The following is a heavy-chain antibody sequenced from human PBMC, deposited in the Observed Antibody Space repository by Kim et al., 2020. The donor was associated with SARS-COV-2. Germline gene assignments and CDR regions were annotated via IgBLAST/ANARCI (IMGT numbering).Heavy chain of an antibody. CDR2: ISAYNGNT. CDR1: GYTFTSYG. Sequence: ASVKVSCKASGYTFTSYGISWVRQAPGQGLEWMGWISAYNGNTNYAQKLQGRVTMTTDTSTRTAYMELRSLRSDDTAVYYCARDSELDSSCYYWGQGTLVTVSS. D-gene: IGHD6-19*01. J-gene: IGHJ4*02. CDR3: ARDSELDSSCYY. V-gene: IGHV1-18*01.